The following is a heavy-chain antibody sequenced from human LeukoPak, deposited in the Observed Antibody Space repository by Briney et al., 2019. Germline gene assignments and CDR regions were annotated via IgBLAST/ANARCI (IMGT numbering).Heavy chain of an antibody. V-gene: IGHV4-4*07. CDR2: IYTSGST. CDR3: ARDGSYRGTAEAFDI. D-gene: IGHD5-18*01. Sequence: NSSETLSLTCTVSGGSISSYYWSWVRQPAGKGLEWIGRIYTSGSTNYNPSLKSRVTMSVDTSKNQFSLKLSSVTAADTAVYYCARDGSYRGTAEAFDIWGQGTMVTVSS. J-gene: IGHJ3*02. CDR1: GGSISSYY.